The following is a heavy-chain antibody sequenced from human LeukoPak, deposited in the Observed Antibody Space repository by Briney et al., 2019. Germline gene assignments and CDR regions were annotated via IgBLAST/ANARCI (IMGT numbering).Heavy chain of an antibody. CDR3: ARVVVPAARWFDP. J-gene: IGHJ5*02. D-gene: IGHD2-2*01. V-gene: IGHV4-31*03. CDR1: GGSISSGGYY. Sequence: SETLSLTCTVSGGSISSGGYYWSWIRQHPGKGLEWIGYIYYSGSTYYNPSLKSRVTMSVDTSKNQFSLKLSSVTAADTAVYYCARVVVPAARWFDPWGQGTLVTVSS. CDR2: IYYSGST.